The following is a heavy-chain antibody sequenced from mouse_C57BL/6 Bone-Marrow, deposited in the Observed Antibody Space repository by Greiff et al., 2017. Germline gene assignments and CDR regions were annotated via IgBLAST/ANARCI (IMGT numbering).Heavy chain of an antibody. CDR2: IHPSDSDT. J-gene: IGHJ2*01. CDR1: GYTFTSYW. V-gene: IGHV1-74*01. Sequence: QVQLQQPGAELVKPGASVKVSCKASGYTFTSYWMHWVKQRPGQGLEWIGRIHPSDSDTNYNQKFKGKDTLTVDKSSSTAYMQLSSLTSADSAVYYCAREGISDYYFDYWGQGTTLTVSS. CDR3: AREGISDYYFDY. D-gene: IGHD2-13*01.